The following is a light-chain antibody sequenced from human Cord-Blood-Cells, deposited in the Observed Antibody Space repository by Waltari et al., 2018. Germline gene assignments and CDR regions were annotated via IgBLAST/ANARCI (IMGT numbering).Light chain of an antibody. Sequence: QAVLSLPYSHSASPAASARFTCTLRCCINVCTYRIYLSLPEPGSPPQYPLRYKSDSDKQQGSGVPSRFSGSKDASANAGILLISGLQSEDEADYYCMIWHSSASVFGGGTKLTVL. CDR3: MIWHSSASV. CDR2: YKSDSDK. CDR1: CCINVCTYR. J-gene: IGLJ2*01. V-gene: IGLV5-45*02.